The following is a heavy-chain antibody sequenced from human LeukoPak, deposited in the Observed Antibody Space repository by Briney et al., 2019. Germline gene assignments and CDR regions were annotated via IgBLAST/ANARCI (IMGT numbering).Heavy chain of an antibody. D-gene: IGHD3-3*01. CDR2: ISWDGGST. Sequence: GGSLRLSCAASGFTFDDYTMHWVRQAPGKGLEWVSLISWDGGSTYYADSVKGRFTISRDNSKNTLYLQMNSLRAEDTAVYYCAKDQGRITIFGVVTVYGMDVWGQGTTVTVSS. CDR1: GFTFDDYT. V-gene: IGHV3-43*01. J-gene: IGHJ6*02. CDR3: AKDQGRITIFGVVTVYGMDV.